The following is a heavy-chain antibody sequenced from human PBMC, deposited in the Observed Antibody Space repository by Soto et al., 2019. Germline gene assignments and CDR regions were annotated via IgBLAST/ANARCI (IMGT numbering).Heavy chain of an antibody. J-gene: IGHJ6*02. CDR3: ARDGCSSTSCYTGSYYYGMDV. CDR1: GGTFSSYA. D-gene: IGHD2-2*02. Sequence: QVQLVQSGAEVKKPGSSVKVSCKASGGTFSSYAISWVRQAPGQGLEWMGGIIPIFGTANYAQKFQGRVTITADESTSKAYMELSSLRSEDTAVYYCARDGCSSTSCYTGSYYYGMDVWGQGTTVTVSS. V-gene: IGHV1-69*01. CDR2: IIPIFGTA.